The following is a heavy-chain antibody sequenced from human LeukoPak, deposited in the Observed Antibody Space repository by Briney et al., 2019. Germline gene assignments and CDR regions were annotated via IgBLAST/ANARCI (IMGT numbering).Heavy chain of an antibody. Sequence: GRSLRLSCAGSGFIFNNYAMHWVLQPPGKGLEWVSGISWNSGSIDYADSVKGRFTISRDNAKNSLYLQMNSLRVEDTAFYYCAKDNRRHYTSGPNPDSLHWGQGALVTVSS. D-gene: IGHD6-19*01. V-gene: IGHV3-9*01. J-gene: IGHJ4*02. CDR2: ISWNSGSI. CDR3: AKDNRRHYTSGPNPDSLH. CDR1: GFIFNNYA.